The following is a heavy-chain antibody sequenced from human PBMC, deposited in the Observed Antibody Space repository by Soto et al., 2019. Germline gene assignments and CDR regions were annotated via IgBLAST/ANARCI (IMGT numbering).Heavy chain of an antibody. J-gene: IGHJ4*02. Sequence: GGSLRLSCAASGFTFSSYAMHWVRQAPGKGLEYVSAISSNGGSTYYANSVKGRFTISRDNSKNTLYLQMGSLRAEDMAVYYCARDPADYYGSGSYLDYWGQGTLVTVSS. V-gene: IGHV3-64*01. CDR3: ARDPADYYGSGSYLDY. D-gene: IGHD3-10*01. CDR2: ISSNGGST. CDR1: GFTFSSYA.